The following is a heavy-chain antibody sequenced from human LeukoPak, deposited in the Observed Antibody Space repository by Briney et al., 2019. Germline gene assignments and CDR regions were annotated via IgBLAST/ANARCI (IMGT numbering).Heavy chain of an antibody. CDR3: AKVLSSGWYYFDY. Sequence: GRSLRLSCAASAFTFDDYAMHWVRQAPGQGLKWGSGISCNSGSIGYADSVKGRFTISRDNANHSLYLQMNSLRAEDTALYYCAKVLSSGWYYFDYWGQGTLVTVSS. D-gene: IGHD6-19*01. J-gene: IGHJ4*02. CDR2: ISCNSGSI. CDR1: AFTFDDYA. V-gene: IGHV3-9*01.